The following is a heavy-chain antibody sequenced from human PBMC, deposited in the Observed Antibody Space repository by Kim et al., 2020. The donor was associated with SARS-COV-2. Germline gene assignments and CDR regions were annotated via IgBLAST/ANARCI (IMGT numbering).Heavy chain of an antibody. V-gene: IGHV3-66*01. CDR1: GFSVRNTY. Sequence: GGSLRLSCAASGFSVRNTYLSWFRQPPGKGLEWVSLIYYSGRTFYADSVKGRFTVSKDNSKDTLYLQMNSLGAEDTAVYYCARDGYYDSRGHYFDL. CDR2: IYYSGRT. D-gene: IGHD3-22*01. CDR3: ARDGYYDSRGHYFDL. J-gene: IGHJ2*01.